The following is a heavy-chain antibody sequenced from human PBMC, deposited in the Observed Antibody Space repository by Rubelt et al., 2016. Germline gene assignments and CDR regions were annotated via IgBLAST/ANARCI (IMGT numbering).Heavy chain of an antibody. CDR1: AFTFSTYN. Sequence: EVQLVESGGVLVQPGGSLKLSCVASAFTFSTYNMNWVRQAPGKGLEWVSYISDSGETIYYADSVKGRFTISRDNAKNSLYLLMNSLRVDDTAVYYCASDTYYYDRSSNEDYWGQGTLVTVSS. CDR2: ISDSGETI. J-gene: IGHJ4*02. CDR3: ASDTYYYDRSSNEDY. D-gene: IGHD3-9*01. V-gene: IGHV3-48*04.